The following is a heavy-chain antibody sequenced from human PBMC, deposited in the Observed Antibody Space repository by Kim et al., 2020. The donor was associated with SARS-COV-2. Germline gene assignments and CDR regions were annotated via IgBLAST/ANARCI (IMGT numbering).Heavy chain of an antibody. Sequence: GGSLRLSCAASGFTFSSYAMHWVRQAPGKGLEWVAVISYDGSNKYYADSVKGRFTISRDNSKNTLYLQMNSLRAEDTAVYYCAREYGGATVSSFDYWGQGTLVTVSS. J-gene: IGHJ4*02. CDR3: AREYGGATVSSFDY. CDR2: ISYDGSNK. D-gene: IGHD4-17*01. CDR1: GFTFSSYA. V-gene: IGHV3-30-3*01.